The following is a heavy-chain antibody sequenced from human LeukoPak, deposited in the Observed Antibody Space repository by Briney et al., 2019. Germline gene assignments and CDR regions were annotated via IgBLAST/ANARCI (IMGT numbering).Heavy chain of an antibody. J-gene: IGHJ4*02. CDR3: ARAPPYCSGGACYSDY. D-gene: IGHD2-15*01. CDR2: IRYDGNNK. CDR1: GFSFSTYG. Sequence: GGSLRLSCAASGFSFSTYGMHWVRQAPGKGLEWVAVIRYDGNNKYYADSVKGRFTISRDNSKNTLFLQMNSLRAEDSAVYYCARAPPYCSGGACYSDYWGQGTLVTVSS. V-gene: IGHV3-33*01.